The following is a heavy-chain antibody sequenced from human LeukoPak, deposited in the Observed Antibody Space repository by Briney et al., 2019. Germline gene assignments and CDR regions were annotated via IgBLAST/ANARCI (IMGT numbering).Heavy chain of an antibody. Sequence: GASVKVSCKVSGYTLTELSMHWVRQAPGKGLEWMGGFDPEDGETIYAQKFQGRVTMTEDTSTDTAYMELSSLRSEDTAVYYCATGGTYYDILTCYTSFDYWGQGTLVTVSS. CDR2: FDPEDGET. CDR3: ATGGTYYDILTCYTSFDY. D-gene: IGHD3-9*01. J-gene: IGHJ4*02. V-gene: IGHV1-24*01. CDR1: GYTLTELS.